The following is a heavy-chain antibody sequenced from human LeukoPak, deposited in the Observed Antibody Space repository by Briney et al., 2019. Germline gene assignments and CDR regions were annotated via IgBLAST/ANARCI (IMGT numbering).Heavy chain of an antibody. CDR3: ARCQDSSKSGY. CDR2: IHPSGST. V-gene: IGHV4-34*01. CDR1: GGSFCGYY. D-gene: IGHD4-11*01. Sequence: KSSETLSLTCAVYGGSFCGYYWSWMREPPGKGLEWIGEIHPSGSTNYNTPRESRNTISVDTSKNQFALNLRSVTAADTAVYYCARCQDSSKSGYWGQGTPVTVSS. J-gene: IGHJ4*02.